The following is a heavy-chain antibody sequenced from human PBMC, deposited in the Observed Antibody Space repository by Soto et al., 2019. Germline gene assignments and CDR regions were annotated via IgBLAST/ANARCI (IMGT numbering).Heavy chain of an antibody. Sequence: PSETLSLTCAVYGGSFSGYYWSWIRQSPGKGLEWIGEVNPTGSTNYNPSLKSRVIISVDTSKDQFFLNLNSVTAADTALYYCARSLDQWLVDAFDVWGPGTMVTVSS. J-gene: IGHJ3*01. CDR1: GGSFSGYY. CDR2: VNPTGST. D-gene: IGHD6-19*01. V-gene: IGHV4-34*01. CDR3: ARSLDQWLVDAFDV.